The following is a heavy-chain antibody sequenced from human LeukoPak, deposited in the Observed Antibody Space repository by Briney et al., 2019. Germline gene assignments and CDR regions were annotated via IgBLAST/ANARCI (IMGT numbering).Heavy chain of an antibody. CDR2: IYYSGST. Sequence: SETLSLTCTVSGGSISSYYWGWIRQPPGKGLEWIGSIYYSGSTYYNPSLKSRVTISVDTSKNQFSLKLSSVTAADTAVYYCARENYDFWSGPIDYWGQGTLVTVSS. CDR3: ARENYDFWSGPIDY. V-gene: IGHV4-39*07. CDR1: GGSISSYY. D-gene: IGHD3-3*01. J-gene: IGHJ4*02.